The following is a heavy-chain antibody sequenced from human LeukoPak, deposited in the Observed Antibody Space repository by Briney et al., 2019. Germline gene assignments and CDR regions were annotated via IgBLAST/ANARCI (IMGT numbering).Heavy chain of an antibody. CDR1: GFVFSSYW. CDR3: ARGGPQSTSPADY. Sequence: QPGGSLRLSCAASGFVFSSYWMHWVRQAPGKGPMWVSHTNGERSSTSYADSVKGRFTISRDNAKNTLYLQMNTLRADDTAVYYCARGGPQSTSPADYWGQGTLVTVSS. J-gene: IGHJ4*02. V-gene: IGHV3-74*01. D-gene: IGHD2-2*01. CDR2: TNGERSST.